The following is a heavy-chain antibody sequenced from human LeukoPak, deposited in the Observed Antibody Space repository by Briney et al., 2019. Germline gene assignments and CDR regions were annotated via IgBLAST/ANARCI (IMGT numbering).Heavy chain of an antibody. CDR3: ARDSGSYWGSSVY. D-gene: IGHD1-26*01. J-gene: IGHJ4*02. V-gene: IGHV1-69*13. CDR1: GGTFSSYA. CDR2: IIPIFGTA. Sequence: GASVKVSCKASGGTFSSYAIRWVRQAPGQGLEWMGGIIPIFGTANYAQKFQGRVTITADESTSTAYMELSSLRSEDTAVYYCARDSGSYWGSSVYWGQGTLVTVSS.